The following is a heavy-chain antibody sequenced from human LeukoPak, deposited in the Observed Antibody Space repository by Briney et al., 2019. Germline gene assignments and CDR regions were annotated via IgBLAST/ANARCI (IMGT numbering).Heavy chain of an antibody. V-gene: IGHV3-30-3*01. Sequence: GGSLRLSCAASGFTFSSYAMHWVRQAPGKGLEWVAVISYDGSNKYYADSVKGRFTISRDNSKNTLYLQMNSLRAEDTAVYYCARPHASSGWTFDYWGQGTLVTVSS. J-gene: IGHJ4*02. CDR1: GFTFSSYA. CDR3: ARPHASSGWTFDY. CDR2: ISYDGSNK. D-gene: IGHD6-19*01.